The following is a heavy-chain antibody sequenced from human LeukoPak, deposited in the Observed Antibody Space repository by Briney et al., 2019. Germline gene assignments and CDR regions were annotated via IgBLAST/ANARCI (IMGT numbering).Heavy chain of an antibody. CDR1: GFTVGSNY. D-gene: IGHD6-13*01. J-gene: IGHJ6*02. CDR2: IYSGGST. CDR3: ARGPDSSSWFHYYYYGMDV. Sequence: GGSLRLSCAASGFTVGSNYMSWVRQAPGKGLEWVSVIYSGGSTYYADSVKGRFTISRDNSKNTLYLQMNSLRAEDTAVYYCARGPDSSSWFHYYYYGMDVWGQGTTVTVSS. V-gene: IGHV3-66*01.